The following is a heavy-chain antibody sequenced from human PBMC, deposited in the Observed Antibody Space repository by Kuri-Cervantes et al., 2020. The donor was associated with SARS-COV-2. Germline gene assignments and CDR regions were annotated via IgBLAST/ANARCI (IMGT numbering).Heavy chain of an antibody. J-gene: IGHJ4*02. V-gene: IGHV4-39*01. CDR1: GGSISSSSYY. CDR2: IYYSGTT. CDR3: ARFFDY. Sequence: SETPSLTCTVSGGSISSSSYYWGWIRQPPGKGLEWIGSIYYSGTTDYSPSLKSRVTVSVDTAKNQFSLKLSSVTAADTAVYYCARFFDYWGQGTLVTVSS.